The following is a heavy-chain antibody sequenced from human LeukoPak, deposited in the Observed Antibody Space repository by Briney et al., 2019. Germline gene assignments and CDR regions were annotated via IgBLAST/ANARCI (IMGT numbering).Heavy chain of an antibody. CDR3: ARLGYSSSWYTTSGYYYMDV. J-gene: IGHJ6*03. V-gene: IGHV4-34*01. D-gene: IGHD6-13*01. CDR2: INHSGST. CDR1: GGSFSGYY. Sequence: SESLSLTCAVYGGSFSGYYWSWIRQPPGKGLEWIGEINHSGSTNYNPSLKSRVTISVDTSKNQFSLKLSSVTAADTAVYYCARLGYSSSWYTTSGYYYMDVWGKGSTVAVSS.